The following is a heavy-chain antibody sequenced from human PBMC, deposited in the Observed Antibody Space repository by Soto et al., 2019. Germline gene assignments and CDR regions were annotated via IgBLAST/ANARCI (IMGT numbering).Heavy chain of an antibody. V-gene: IGHV3-74*01. CDR2: IDGQGGTT. D-gene: IGHD6-13*01. CDR3: ARGSWHKFYMDV. J-gene: IGHJ6*03. Sequence: EVQLVESGGGLVQPGGSLRLSCAASGFTFRDSWMHWVRQTPGKGLVWVSRIDGQGGTTNYAGSVKGRLTISRDNAKNTVYLQMNSLRPEDTAVYYCARGSWHKFYMDVLGKGTTVTVSS. CDR1: GFTFRDSW.